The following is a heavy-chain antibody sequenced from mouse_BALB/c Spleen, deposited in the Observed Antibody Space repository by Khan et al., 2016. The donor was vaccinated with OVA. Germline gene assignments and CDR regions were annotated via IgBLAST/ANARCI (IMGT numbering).Heavy chain of an antibody. D-gene: IGHD4-1*01. Sequence: VQLQQSGPELVEPGASVRMSCKASGYTFTNYVIHWVKQKPGQGLEWIAYINPDNAGTRYNEKFRGKATLTSDISSTSAYMELLSLTSEDSAVYYSAREASSWDFSFPYWGQGTLVTVSA. J-gene: IGHJ3*01. V-gene: IGHV1S136*01. CDR3: AREASSWDFSFPY. CDR1: GYTFTNYV. CDR2: INPDNAGT.